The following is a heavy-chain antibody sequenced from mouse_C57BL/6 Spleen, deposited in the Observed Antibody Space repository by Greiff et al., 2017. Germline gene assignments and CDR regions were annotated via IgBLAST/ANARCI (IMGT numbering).Heavy chain of an antibody. D-gene: IGHD3-2*02. J-gene: IGHJ2*01. CDR1: GFNIKDDY. CDR2: IDPENGDT. CDR3: ARRRQLRLVYYFDY. V-gene: IGHV14-4*01. Sequence: EVQLQQSGAELVRPGASVKLSCTASGFNIKDDYMHWVKQRPEQGLEWIGWIDPENGDTEYASKFQGKATITADTSSNTAYLQLSSLTSEDSAVYYCARRRQLRLVYYFDYWGQGTTLTVSS.